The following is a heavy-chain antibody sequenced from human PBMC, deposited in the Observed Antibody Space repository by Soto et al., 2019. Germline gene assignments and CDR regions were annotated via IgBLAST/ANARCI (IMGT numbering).Heavy chain of an antibody. J-gene: IGHJ4*02. Sequence: PGGSLRLSCASSGFTFSNAWMSWVRQAPGKGLEWVGRIKSKTDGGTTDYAAPVKGRFTISRDDSKNTAVYFCATMEPHNDFWSANYYFAYWGQGTLVTVSS. V-gene: IGHV3-15*01. D-gene: IGHD3-3*01. CDR2: IKSKTDGGTT. CDR1: GFTFSNAW. CDR3: YYFAY.